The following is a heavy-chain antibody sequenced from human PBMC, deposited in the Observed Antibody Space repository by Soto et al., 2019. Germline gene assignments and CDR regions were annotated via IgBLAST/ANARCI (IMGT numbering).Heavy chain of an antibody. D-gene: IGHD3-3*01. CDR3: TRGTTIFGVVIGAFDI. J-gene: IGHJ3*02. CDR2: IYYSGST. CDR1: GGSISSGGYY. Sequence: TLSLTCTVSGGSISSGGYYWSWIRQHPGKGLEWIGYIYYSGSTYYNPSLKSRVTISVDTSKNQFSLKLSSVTAADTAVYYCTRGTTIFGVVIGAFDIWGQGTMVTVSS. V-gene: IGHV4-31*03.